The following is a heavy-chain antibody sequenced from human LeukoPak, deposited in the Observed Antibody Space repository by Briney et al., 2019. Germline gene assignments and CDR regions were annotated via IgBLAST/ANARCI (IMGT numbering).Heavy chain of an antibody. J-gene: IGHJ6*02. V-gene: IGHV3-30-3*01. CDR2: ISSNGDNK. Sequence: PERSLRLSCAASGFTFSDYALHWVRLAPGTGLEWVALISSNGDNKYYASSVKGRFTISRDNSKNTLYLQMNSLRAEDTAVYYCAREGIYYGSGGYYYYGMDVWGQGTTVTVSS. D-gene: IGHD3-10*01. CDR1: GFTFSDYA. CDR3: AREGIYYGSGGYYYYGMDV.